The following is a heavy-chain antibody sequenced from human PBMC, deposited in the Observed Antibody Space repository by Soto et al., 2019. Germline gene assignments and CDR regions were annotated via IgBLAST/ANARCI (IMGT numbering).Heavy chain of an antibody. J-gene: IGHJ5*02. CDR2: INPSDGRT. CDR3: VRGGWFDP. V-gene: IGHV1-46*01. Sequence: QGQLVQSGAEVKKPGASVKVSCKASGYTFSTYHMNWVRQAPGQGIEWMGIINPSDGRTTYSQNLQGRVTRTRDTSISTVYMELSSLRSEDTAVYYCVRGGWFDPWGQGTLVTVSS. CDR1: GYTFSTYH.